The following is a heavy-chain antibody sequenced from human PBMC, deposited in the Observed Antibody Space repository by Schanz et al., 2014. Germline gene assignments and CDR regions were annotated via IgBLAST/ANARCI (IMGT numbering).Heavy chain of an antibody. V-gene: IGHV3-74*01. Sequence: EVQLVESGGGFVQPGGSLRLSCAASGFTFSSYWMHWVRQAPGKGLVWISRINSDGSSASYADSVKGRFTISRDNAKNTVSLQMNSLRADDTAVYYCVRDERVISGVWFDPWGQGTLVTVSS. CDR2: INSDGSSA. D-gene: IGHD3-16*02. CDR3: VRDERVISGVWFDP. J-gene: IGHJ5*02. CDR1: GFTFSSYW.